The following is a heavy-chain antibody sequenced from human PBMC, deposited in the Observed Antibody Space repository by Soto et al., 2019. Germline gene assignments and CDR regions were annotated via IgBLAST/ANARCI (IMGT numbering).Heavy chain of an antibody. V-gene: IGHV3-30*03. Sequence: PGGSLRLSCAASGFDFRSYGIHWARQAPGKGLEWVAAASYDGRETFYADSAKGRFTVSKEISKNTAFLQMNALRHEDTAVYFCARDSGWPILNFDNWGQGTPVTVSS. CDR1: GFDFRSYG. CDR3: ARDSGWPILNFDN. CDR2: ASYDGRET. D-gene: IGHD3-10*01. J-gene: IGHJ4*02.